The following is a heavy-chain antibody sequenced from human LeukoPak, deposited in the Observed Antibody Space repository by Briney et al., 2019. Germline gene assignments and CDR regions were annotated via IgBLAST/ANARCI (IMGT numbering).Heavy chain of an antibody. CDR1: GGTFSSYV. J-gene: IGHJ4*02. CDR2: IIPILDMA. V-gene: IGHV1-69*04. CDR3: TRDTQDGDYVYFDY. D-gene: IGHD4-17*01. Sequence: GASVKASCKASGGTFSSYVISWVRQAPGQGLEWMGRIIPILDMAKYAQKFQGGVTITADKSTSTAYMELSSLRSEDTAVYYCTRDTQDGDYVYFDYWGQGTLVTVSS.